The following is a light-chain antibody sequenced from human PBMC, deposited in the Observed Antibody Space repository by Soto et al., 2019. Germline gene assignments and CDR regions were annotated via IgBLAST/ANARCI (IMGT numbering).Light chain of an antibody. CDR3: QQRSHWPTWA. Sequence: VFSQSPVTLSSSPAGRLILYGAASQPVTNNYLASYQQKPGQAPRLLIYDASTRATGIPGRFSGDGSGTDFTLTINSLEPEDFAIYYCQQRSHWPTWAFGQGTKVDIK. CDR1: QPVTNNY. J-gene: IGKJ1*01. CDR2: DAS. V-gene: IGKV3D-20*02.